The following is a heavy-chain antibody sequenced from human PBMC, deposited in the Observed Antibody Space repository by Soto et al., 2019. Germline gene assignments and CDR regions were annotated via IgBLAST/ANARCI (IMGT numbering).Heavy chain of an antibody. CDR1: GGTFSSYT. Sequence: QVQLVQSGAEVKKPGSSVKVSCKASGGTFSSYTISWVRQAPGQGLEWMGRIFPILGIANYAQKFQGRVTITADKSTSTAYMELSSLRSEDTAVYYCASNYGGNSDWGQGTLVTVSS. V-gene: IGHV1-69*02. CDR2: IFPILGIA. D-gene: IGHD4-17*01. J-gene: IGHJ4*02. CDR3: ASNYGGNSD.